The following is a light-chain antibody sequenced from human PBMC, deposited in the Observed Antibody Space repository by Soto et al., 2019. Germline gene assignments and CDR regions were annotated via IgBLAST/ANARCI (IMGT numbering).Light chain of an antibody. V-gene: IGLV1-40*01. CDR3: QSYDNSLSGYWV. J-gene: IGLJ3*02. Sequence: QSVLTQPPSLSWAPGQRVTISCTGSRSNIGADYDVHWYHQVPGTAPKLLIYGNNNRPSGVPDRFSASKSGTSATLAITGLGAEDEADYYCQSYDNSLSGYWVFGGGTKLTVL. CDR2: GNN. CDR1: RSNIGADYD.